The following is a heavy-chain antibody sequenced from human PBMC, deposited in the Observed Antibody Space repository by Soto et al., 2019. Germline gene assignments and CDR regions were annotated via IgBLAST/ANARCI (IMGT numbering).Heavy chain of an antibody. D-gene: IGHD7-27*01. Sequence: SETLSLTCAVYGGSFSGHYWSWIRQPPGKGLEWIGEINRSGSTNCNPSLKSRVTISVDTSKNQFSLKLNSVTAADTAVYYCARVDSVSGAYYFDYWGQGTLVTVSS. V-gene: IGHV4-34*01. J-gene: IGHJ4*02. CDR2: INRSGST. CDR1: GGSFSGHY. CDR3: ARVDSVSGAYYFDY.